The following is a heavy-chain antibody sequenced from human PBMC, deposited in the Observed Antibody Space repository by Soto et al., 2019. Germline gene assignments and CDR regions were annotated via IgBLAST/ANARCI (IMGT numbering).Heavy chain of an antibody. Sequence: SETLSLTCTLSVGSISSSGYYGGWIRQPPGTGLEGIGSIYYSGRTYYNPSLKSRVTISVDTSKKHFSLKLSSVPEADTAVYYWARMYYDYVWNGYYGMDVWGQGTTVT. CDR2: IYYSGRT. V-gene: IGHV4-39*02. J-gene: IGHJ6*01. CDR1: VGSISSSGYY. CDR3: ARMYYDYVWNGYYGMDV. D-gene: IGHD3-16*01.